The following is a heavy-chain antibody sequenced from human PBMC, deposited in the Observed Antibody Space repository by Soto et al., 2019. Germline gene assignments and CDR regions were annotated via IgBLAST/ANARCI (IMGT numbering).Heavy chain of an antibody. D-gene: IGHD6-19*01. J-gene: IGHJ4*02. CDR2: INSDGSST. CDR3: ARRGAVAGLHY. CDR1: GFTFSSYW. Sequence: EVQLVESGGGLVQPGGSLRVSCAASGFTFSSYWMHWVRQAPGKGLVWVSRINSDGSSTSYAESVKGRFTISRDNAKNTLYLQMNSLRAEDTAIYYRARRGAVAGLHYWGQGTLVTVSS. V-gene: IGHV3-74*01.